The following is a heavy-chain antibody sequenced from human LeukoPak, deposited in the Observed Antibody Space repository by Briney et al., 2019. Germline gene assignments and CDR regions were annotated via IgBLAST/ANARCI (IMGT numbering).Heavy chain of an antibody. CDR3: ARGLGGSYYFDH. D-gene: IGHD1-26*01. CDR1: GGSISSRSHY. V-gene: IGHV4-39*01. Sequence: SETLSLTCTVSGGSISSRSHYWGWIRQPPGKGLEWIGSIYYSGSTYYNPSLKSRVTISVDTSKNQFSLNLNSIIAADTAVYYCARGLGGSYYFDHWGQGTLVTVSS. J-gene: IGHJ4*02. CDR2: IYYSGST.